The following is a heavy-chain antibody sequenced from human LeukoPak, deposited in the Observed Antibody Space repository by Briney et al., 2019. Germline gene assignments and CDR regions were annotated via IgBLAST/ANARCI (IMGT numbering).Heavy chain of an antibody. CDR1: GDSVSSNSAA. CDR3: AREAGIAAAGNWFDP. Sequence: PSQTLLLTCAISGDSVSSNSAAWNWIRQSPSRGLEWLGRTYYRSKWYNDYAVSVKSRITINPDTSRNQFSLQLNSVTPEDTAVYYCAREAGIAAAGNWFDPWGQGTLVTVSS. J-gene: IGHJ5*02. V-gene: IGHV6-1*01. CDR2: TYYRSKWYN. D-gene: IGHD6-13*01.